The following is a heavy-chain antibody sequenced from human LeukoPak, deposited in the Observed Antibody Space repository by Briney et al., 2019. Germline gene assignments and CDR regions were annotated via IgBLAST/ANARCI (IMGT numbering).Heavy chain of an antibody. CDR1: GFTFSSYD. CDR3: ARGGRSGSYYKAFDY. CDR2: IGTAGDT. J-gene: IGHJ4*02. Sequence: GGSLSLSCAASGFTFSSYDMHWVRQATGKGLKWVSAIGTAGDTYYPGFVKGRSTISRENARNSLYVQMNSLRDGDTAVYCCARGGRSGSYYKAFDYGGQGTLVTVPS. V-gene: IGHV3-13*01. D-gene: IGHD3-10*01.